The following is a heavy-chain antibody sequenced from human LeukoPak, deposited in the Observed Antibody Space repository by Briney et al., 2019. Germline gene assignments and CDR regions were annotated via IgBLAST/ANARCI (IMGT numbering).Heavy chain of an antibody. J-gene: IGHJ5*02. D-gene: IGHD3-10*01. CDR1: GGXISSYY. V-gene: IGHV4-59*08. Sequence: PSETLSLTCTVSGGXISSYYCSWIRQPPGKGLEWIGDIYYSGSTNYNPSLKSRVTISVDTSKNKFSLKLSSVTAADTAVYYCARHLSNYGSGSFSFDPWGQGTLVTVSS. CDR3: ARHLSNYGSGSFSFDP. CDR2: IYYSGST.